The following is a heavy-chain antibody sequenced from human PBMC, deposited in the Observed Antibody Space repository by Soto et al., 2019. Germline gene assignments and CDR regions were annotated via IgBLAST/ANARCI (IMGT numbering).Heavy chain of an antibody. CDR3: ARYTGVTDRGVDY. CDR1: GFTFSRYW. J-gene: IGHJ4*01. Sequence: EVHLVESGGGLVQPGGSLRLSCAASGFTFSRYWMRWVRQAPGKGLEWVANIKQDGSEKHYVDSVKGRITISRDNAKNALYLQTNSLRAEYTDVYYCARYTGVTDRGVDYCGHGTVVTVSA. CDR2: IKQDGSEK. V-gene: IGHV3-7*03. D-gene: IGHD2-8*02.